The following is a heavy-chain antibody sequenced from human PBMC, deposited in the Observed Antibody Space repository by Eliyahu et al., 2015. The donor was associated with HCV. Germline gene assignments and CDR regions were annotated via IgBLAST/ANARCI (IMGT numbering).Heavy chain of an antibody. J-gene: IGHJ6*02. V-gene: IGHV1-2*02. Sequence: QVQLVQSGAEVKXPGASVKVSCXASGYTFTGXYMPWGRQAPGQGLEWMGWINPNSGGTNYAQKFQGRVTMTRDTSISTAYMELSRLRSDDTAVYYXARDIVVVVAASPYYYYYGMDVWGQGTTVTVSS. CDR1: GYTFTGXY. D-gene: IGHD2-15*01. CDR3: ARDIVVVVAASPYYYYYGMDV. CDR2: INPNSGGT.